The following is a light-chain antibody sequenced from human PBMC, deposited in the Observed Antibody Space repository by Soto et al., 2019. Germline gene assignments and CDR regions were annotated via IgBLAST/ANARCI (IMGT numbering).Light chain of an antibody. J-gene: IGLJ1*01. CDR3: ASYRNANTLVV. CDR2: EVT. V-gene: IGLV2-14*01. CDR1: SRDIGNYNY. Sequence: QSALAQPASVSGSPGQSITISCTGTSRDIGNYNYVSWYQHHPGKAPKLMIYEVTSRPSGVSDRFSGSKSGMTASLTISGLQPEDEADYFCASYRNANTLVVFGTWTKVTV.